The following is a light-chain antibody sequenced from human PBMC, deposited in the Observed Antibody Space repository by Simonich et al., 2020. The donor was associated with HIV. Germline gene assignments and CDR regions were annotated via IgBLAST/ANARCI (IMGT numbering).Light chain of an antibody. CDR2: AAS. CDR3: QQYYNIPRT. CDR1: QSISSY. J-gene: IGKJ2*01. V-gene: IGKV1-33*01. Sequence: DIQMTQSPSSLSASVGDRVTITCRSSQSISSYLNWYQQKPGKAPKLLIYAASSLQSGVPSRFSGNASGTDFTFTITSLRPEDIATYYCQQYYNIPRTFGQGTNLEIK.